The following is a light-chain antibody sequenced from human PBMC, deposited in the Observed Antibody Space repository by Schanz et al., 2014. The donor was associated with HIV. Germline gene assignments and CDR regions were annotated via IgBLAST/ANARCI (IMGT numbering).Light chain of an antibody. Sequence: AIPFTQSPSSLSASVGDRVTITCRASQDIINDLGCYQQKPGKAPKLLIYAGSRLQSGVPSRFSDSGSGTDFTLTISSLQPEDFANDYGQQYYSSPLTFGHGTTVDIK. CDR3: QQYYSSPLT. CDR1: QDIIND. V-gene: IGKV1-6*01. CDR2: AGS. J-gene: IGKJ3*01.